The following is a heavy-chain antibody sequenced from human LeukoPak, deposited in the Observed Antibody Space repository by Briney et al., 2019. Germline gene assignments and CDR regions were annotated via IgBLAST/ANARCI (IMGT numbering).Heavy chain of an antibody. D-gene: IGHD6-13*01. V-gene: IGHV4-30-2*01. Sequence: SQTLSLTCAVSGGSISSGGYSWSWIRQPPGKGLEWIGYIYHSGSNYYNPSLKSRVTISVDRSKNQFSLKLSSVTAADTAVYYCARGASSMGSYGMDVWGQGTTVTVSS. CDR1: GGSISSGGYS. J-gene: IGHJ6*02. CDR3: ARGASSMGSYGMDV. CDR2: IYHSGSN.